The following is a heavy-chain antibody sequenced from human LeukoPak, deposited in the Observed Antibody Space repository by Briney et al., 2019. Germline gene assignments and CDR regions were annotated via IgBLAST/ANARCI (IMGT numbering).Heavy chain of an antibody. Sequence: PGGSLRLSCAASGFTFSGYDMNWVRQAPGKGLEWVANIKQDGSEKFYVDSVKGRFTISRDNAKNSLHLQMNSLRAEDTAVYYCARDPYYYESSGYFFGAFDIWGQGTMVTVSS. V-gene: IGHV3-7*01. J-gene: IGHJ3*02. D-gene: IGHD3-22*01. CDR2: IKQDGSEK. CDR1: GFTFSGYD. CDR3: ARDPYYYESSGYFFGAFDI.